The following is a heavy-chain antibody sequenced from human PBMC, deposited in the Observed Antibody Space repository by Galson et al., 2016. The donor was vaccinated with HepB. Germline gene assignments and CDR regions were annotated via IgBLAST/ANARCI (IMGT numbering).Heavy chain of an antibody. J-gene: IGHJ4*02. CDR2: IYSSVST. CDR1: GGSISGYY. CDR3: VREYCSDTTCYTALGY. D-gene: IGHD2-2*02. V-gene: IGHV4-59*12. Sequence: ETLSLTCTVSGGSISGYYWSWIRQPPGKGLEWIAYIYSSVSTNYNPSLKSRVTISIDASKNQFSLKLSSVTAADTAVYYCVREYCSDTTCYTALGYWGQGTLVSVSS.